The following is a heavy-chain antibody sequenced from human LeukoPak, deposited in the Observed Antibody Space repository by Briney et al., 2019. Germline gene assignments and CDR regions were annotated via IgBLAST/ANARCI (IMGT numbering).Heavy chain of an antibody. CDR1: GFTFSSYA. CDR3: AREIVVVPAAKGPVDY. Sequence: PGGSLRLSCAASGFTFSSYATHWVRQAPGKGLEWVAVISYDGSNKYYADSVKGRFTISRDNSKNTLNLQMNSLRAEDTAVYYCAREIVVVPAAKGPVDYWGQGTLVTVSS. D-gene: IGHD2-2*01. V-gene: IGHV3-30-3*01. CDR2: ISYDGSNK. J-gene: IGHJ4*02.